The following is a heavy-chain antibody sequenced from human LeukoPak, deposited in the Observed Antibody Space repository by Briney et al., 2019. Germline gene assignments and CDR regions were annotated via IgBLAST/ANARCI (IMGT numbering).Heavy chain of an antibody. Sequence: ASVKVSCKASGYTFTSYDINWVRQATGQGLEWMGWMNPNSGNTGYAQKFQGRVTITRNTSISTAYMELSSLRSEDTAVYYCAREGLGYCSSTSCYYFDYWGQGTLVTVSS. CDR3: AREGLGYCSSTSCYYFDY. CDR1: GYTFTSYD. V-gene: IGHV1-8*03. D-gene: IGHD2-2*01. CDR2: MNPNSGNT. J-gene: IGHJ4*02.